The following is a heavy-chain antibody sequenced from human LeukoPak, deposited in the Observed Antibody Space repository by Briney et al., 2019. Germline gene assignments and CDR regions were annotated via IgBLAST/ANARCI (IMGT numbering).Heavy chain of an antibody. V-gene: IGHV4-39*07. CDR3: ARGGYPTGDWFDP. J-gene: IGHJ5*02. CDR1: GDSINSNTFY. D-gene: IGHD7-27*01. CDR2: IYYGGST. Sequence: SETLSLTCTVSGDSINSNTFYWGWIRQTPRKGLEWIGSIYYGGSTYYNPSLKSRVTISVDTSKNQFSLKLSSVTAADTAVYYCARGGYPTGDWFDPWGQGTLVTVSS.